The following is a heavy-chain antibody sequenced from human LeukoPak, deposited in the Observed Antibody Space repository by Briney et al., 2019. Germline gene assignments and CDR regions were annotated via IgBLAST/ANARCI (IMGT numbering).Heavy chain of an antibody. CDR3: ARDSGTVTPQYYFDY. CDR2: IYYSGST. V-gene: IGHV4-59*01. J-gene: IGHJ4*02. D-gene: IGHD4-17*01. CDR1: GGSISSYY. Sequence: SETLSLTCTVSGGSISSYYWSWIRQPPGKGLEWIGYIYYSGSTNYNPSLKSRVTISVDTSKNQFSLKLSSVTAADTAVYYCARDSGTVTPQYYFDYWGQGTLVTVSS.